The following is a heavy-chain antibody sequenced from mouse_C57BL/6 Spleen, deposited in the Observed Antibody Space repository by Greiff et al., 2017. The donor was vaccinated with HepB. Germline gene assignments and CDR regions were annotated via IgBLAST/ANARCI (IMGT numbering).Heavy chain of an antibody. CDR3: ARWTGTRGFAY. CDR1: GYTFTSYW. J-gene: IGHJ3*01. D-gene: IGHD4-1*01. V-gene: IGHV1-52*01. Sequence: QVQLQQPGAELVRPGSSVKLSCKASGYTFTSYWMHWVKQRPIQGLEWIGNIDPSDSETHYNQKFKDKATLTVDKSSSTAYMQLSSLTSEDSAVYDCARWTGTRGFAYWGQGTLVTVSA. CDR2: IDPSDSET.